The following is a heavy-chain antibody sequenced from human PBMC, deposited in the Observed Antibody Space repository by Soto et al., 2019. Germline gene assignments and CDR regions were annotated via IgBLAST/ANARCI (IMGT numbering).Heavy chain of an antibody. D-gene: IGHD6-6*01. CDR1: GGTFSSYA. J-gene: IGHJ4*02. CDR2: TIPLFGTP. V-gene: IGHV1-69*06. Sequence: QVQLVQSGAEVKKPGSSVKVSCKASGGTFSSYAITWVRQAPGQGLEWMGGTIPLFGTPNYAQKFQGRVTITADKSTNTVYMELSSLRSEDTAVYYCARGEDSSSSLQLPDYWGQGTLVTVSS. CDR3: ARGEDSSSSLQLPDY.